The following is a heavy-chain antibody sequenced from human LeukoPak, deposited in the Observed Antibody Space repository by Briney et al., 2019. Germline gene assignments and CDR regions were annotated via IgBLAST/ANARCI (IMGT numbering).Heavy chain of an antibody. D-gene: IGHD2/OR15-2a*01. CDR3: ARLLRPGFYGEDL. CDR1: GGPISSTSYY. CDR2: IFYDGNT. J-gene: IGHJ5*02. V-gene: IGHV4-39*01. Sequence: SETLSLTCTVSGGPISSTSYYWGWIRQSPGKGLQSIGTIFYDGNTYYNPPLKSRVTMSVDTSKDQFSLTLTSVTAADTAVYYCARLLRPGFYGEDLWGRGTLVTVSS.